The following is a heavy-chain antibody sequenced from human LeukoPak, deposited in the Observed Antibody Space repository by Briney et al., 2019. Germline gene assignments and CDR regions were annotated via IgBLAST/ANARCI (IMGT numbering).Heavy chain of an antibody. V-gene: IGHV3-7*01. D-gene: IGHD5-24*01. J-gene: IGHJ4*02. Sequence: SCIRQPPGKGLEWVANIKQDGSEKYYVDSVKGRFTISRDNAKNSLYLQMNSLRAEDTAVYYCARESAQGATNDYWGQGTLVTVSS. CDR3: ARESAQGATNDY. CDR2: IKQDGSEK.